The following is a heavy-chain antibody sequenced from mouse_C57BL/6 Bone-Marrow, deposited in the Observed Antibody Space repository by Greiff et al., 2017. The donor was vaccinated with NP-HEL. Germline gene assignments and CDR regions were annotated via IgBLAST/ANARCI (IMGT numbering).Heavy chain of an antibody. CDR2: IDPENGDT. Sequence: VQLQQSGAELVRPGASVKLSCTASGFNIKDDYMHWVKPRPEHGLEWIGWIDPENGDTEYASKFQGKATITADTSSNTAYLQLSSLTSEDTAVYYCTTPDYYGSSYGTWFAYWGQGTLVTVSA. D-gene: IGHD1-1*01. CDR1: GFNIKDDY. V-gene: IGHV14-4*01. CDR3: TTPDYYGSSYGTWFAY. J-gene: IGHJ3*01.